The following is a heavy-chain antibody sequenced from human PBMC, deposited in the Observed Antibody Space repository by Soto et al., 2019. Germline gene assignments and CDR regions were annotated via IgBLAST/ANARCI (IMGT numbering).Heavy chain of an antibody. D-gene: IGHD3-3*02. CDR1: GFTFSSYA. Sequence: EVQLLESGGGLVQPGGSLRLSCAASGFTFSSYAMSWVRQARGKGLEWVSAISGSGGSTYYADSVKGRFTISRDNSKNPLYLQMNSLRAEDTAVYYCAKVAHFYSYYYMDVWGKGTTVTVSS. CDR2: ISGSGGST. CDR3: AKVAHFYSYYYMDV. V-gene: IGHV3-23*01. J-gene: IGHJ6*03.